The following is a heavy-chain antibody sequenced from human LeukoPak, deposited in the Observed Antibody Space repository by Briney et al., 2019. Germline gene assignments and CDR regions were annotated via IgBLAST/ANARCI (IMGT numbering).Heavy chain of an antibody. Sequence: KSSETLSLTCTGSGGSISSYYWSWIRQPPGKGLEWIGYIYYSGSTNYNPSLKSRVTISVDTSQNQFSLKLSSVTAADTAVYYCASSILTGYFKTYYYYGMDVWGQGTTVTVSS. CDR3: ASSILTGYFKTYYYYGMDV. D-gene: IGHD3-9*01. CDR2: IYYSGST. CDR1: GGSISSYY. V-gene: IGHV4-59*01. J-gene: IGHJ6*02.